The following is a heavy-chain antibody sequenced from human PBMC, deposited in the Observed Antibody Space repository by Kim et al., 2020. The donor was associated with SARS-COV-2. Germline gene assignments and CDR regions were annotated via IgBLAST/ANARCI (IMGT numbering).Heavy chain of an antibody. CDR3: ARGGGAVGVGRQRDYYYFFLAV. CDR1: GDTFKNYA. D-gene: IGHD1-26*01. CDR2: IIPAAATA. V-gene: IGHV1-69*13. J-gene: IGHJ6*02. Sequence: SVKVSCEASGDTFKNYAVNWIREAPGQGLEWMGGIIPAAATANYAQKFQGRITINADEFSTTAYMELNSLTSEDTAVYYCARGGGAVGVGRQRDYYYFFLAVWGRGTTVTVSS.